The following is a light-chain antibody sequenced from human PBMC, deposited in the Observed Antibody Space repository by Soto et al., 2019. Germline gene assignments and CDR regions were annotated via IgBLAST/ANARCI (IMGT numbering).Light chain of an antibody. CDR2: GAS. CDR3: QQYNSYSP. CDR1: QSISSW. V-gene: IGKV1-5*01. Sequence: DIQMTQSPSTLSASVGDRVTITCRASQSISSWLAWYQQKPGKAPKLLIYGASSLESGVPSRFSGSGSGTDFTLTISSLQPEDFATYYCQQYNSYSPFGQGPKVDIK. J-gene: IGKJ1*01.